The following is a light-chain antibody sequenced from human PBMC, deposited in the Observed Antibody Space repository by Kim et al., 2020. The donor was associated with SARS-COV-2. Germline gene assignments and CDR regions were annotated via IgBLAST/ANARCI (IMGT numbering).Light chain of an antibody. J-gene: IGLJ2*01. V-gene: IGLV2-23*02. Sequence: QSALTQPASVSGSPGQSITISCTGTSSDVGSYNLVSWYQQHPGKAPKLMIYEVSKRPSGVSNRFSGSKSGNTASLTISGLQAEDEVDYYCCSYAGSSTLVFGGGTQLTVL. CDR2: EVS. CDR3: CSYAGSSTLV. CDR1: SSDVGSYNL.